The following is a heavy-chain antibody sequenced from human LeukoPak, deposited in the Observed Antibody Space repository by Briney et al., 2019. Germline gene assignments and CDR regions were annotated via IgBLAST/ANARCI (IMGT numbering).Heavy chain of an antibody. CDR1: GFTFDDYA. D-gene: IGHD5-12*01. V-gene: IGHV3-9*01. Sequence: GRSLRLSCAASGFTFDDYAMHWVRQAPGKGLEWVSGISWNSGSIGYADSVKGRFTISRDNAKYSLYLQMNSLRAEDTALYYCAKGDVDIVATTLADWGQGTLVTVSS. CDR2: ISWNSGSI. J-gene: IGHJ4*02. CDR3: AKGDVDIVATTLAD.